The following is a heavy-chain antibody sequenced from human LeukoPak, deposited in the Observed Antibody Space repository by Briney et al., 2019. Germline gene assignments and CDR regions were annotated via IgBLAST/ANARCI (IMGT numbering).Heavy chain of an antibody. CDR1: GGTFSKYT. CDR2: ITPLLGTA. J-gene: IGHJ4*02. CDR3: ARTGTFDY. V-gene: IGHV1-69*13. D-gene: IGHD1-1*01. Sequence: SVKVSCKASGGTFSKYTISWVRQRPGQGLEWMGGITPLLGTANYAQKFQGRVTITADESASTAYMELRSLRSDDTAVYYCARTGTFDYWGQGTLVTISS.